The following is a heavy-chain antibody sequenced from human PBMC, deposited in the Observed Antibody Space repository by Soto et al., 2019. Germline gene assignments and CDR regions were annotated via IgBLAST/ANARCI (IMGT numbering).Heavy chain of an antibody. D-gene: IGHD1-7*01. CDR3: ARGGVRGTTSRGQVYN. CDR2: ISSSSDYT. V-gene: IGHV3-11*06. CDR1: GFTFSDYY. J-gene: IGHJ4*02. Sequence: QVQVVESGGGLVKPGGSLRLSCAASGFTFSDYYMNWIRQAPGKGLVWVSYISSSSDYTKDADSVKGRFTVSRDNAKSSLYLQMNSLRAEDTAVYYCARGGVRGTTSRGQVYNWGQGTLVTVSS.